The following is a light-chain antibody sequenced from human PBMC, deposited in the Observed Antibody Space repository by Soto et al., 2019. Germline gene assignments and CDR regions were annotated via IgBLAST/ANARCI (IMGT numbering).Light chain of an antibody. CDR1: SSDVGGYNY. V-gene: IGLV2-14*01. CDR2: DVS. CDR3: SSYTTSNTRQIV. Sequence: QSALTQPASVSRPPRQSITISCTGTSSDVGGYNYVSWYQQHPGKAPKFMIYDVSNRPSGVSNRFSGSKSGNTASLTISGLQAEDEADYYCSSYTTSNTRQIVFGTGTKVTVL. J-gene: IGLJ1*01.